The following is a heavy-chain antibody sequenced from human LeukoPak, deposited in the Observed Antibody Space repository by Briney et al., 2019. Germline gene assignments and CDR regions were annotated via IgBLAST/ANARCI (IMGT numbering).Heavy chain of an antibody. J-gene: IGHJ4*02. V-gene: IGHV1-69*01. CDR3: ARDPTAGGSGNFLDY. Sequence: SVKVSCKASGGTFSSYAISWVRQAPGQGLEWMGGIIPIFGTANYAQKFQGRVTITADESTSTAYMELSSLRSEDTAVYYCARDPTAGGSGNFLDYWGQGTLVTVSS. D-gene: IGHD3-10*01. CDR1: GGTFSSYA. CDR2: IIPIFGTA.